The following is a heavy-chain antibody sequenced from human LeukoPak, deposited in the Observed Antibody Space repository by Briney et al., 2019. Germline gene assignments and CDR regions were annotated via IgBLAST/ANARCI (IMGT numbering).Heavy chain of an antibody. CDR1: GFTFSSYG. V-gene: IGHV3-33*01. CDR2: IWYDGSNK. CDR3: ARTRSSTSFYDAFDI. J-gene: IGHJ3*02. D-gene: IGHD2-2*01. Sequence: GGSLRLSCAASGFTFSSYGMHWVRQAPGKGLEWVAVIWYDGSNKYYADSVKGRFTISRDNSKNTLYLQMNSLRAEDTAVYYCARTRSSTSFYDAFDIWGQGTMVTVSS.